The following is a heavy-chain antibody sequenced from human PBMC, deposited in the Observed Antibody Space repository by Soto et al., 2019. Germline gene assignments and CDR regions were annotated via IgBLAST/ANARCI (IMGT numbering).Heavy chain of an antibody. D-gene: IGHD6-13*01. CDR3: ARDAVAAAGHYYYGMDV. J-gene: IGHJ6*02. V-gene: IGHV1-69*13. Sequence: ASVKVSCKASGGTFSSYAISWVRQAPGQGLEWMGGIIPIFGTANYAQKFQGGVTITADESTSTAYMELSSLRSEDTAVYYCARDAVAAAGHYYYGMDVCGQGTTVTLSS. CDR1: GGTFSSYA. CDR2: IIPIFGTA.